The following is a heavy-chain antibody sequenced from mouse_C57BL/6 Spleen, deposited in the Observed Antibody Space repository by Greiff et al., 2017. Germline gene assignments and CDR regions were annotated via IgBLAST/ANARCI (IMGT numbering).Heavy chain of an antibody. CDR2: FYPGSGSI. D-gene: IGHD2-3*01. CDR3: ARHEEPLYDGYYFDY. CDR1: GYTFTEYT. V-gene: IGHV1-62-2*01. Sequence: VQVVESGAELVKPGASVKLSCKASGYTFTEYTIHWVKQRSGQGLEWIGWFYPGSGSIKYNEKFKDKATLTADKSSSTVYMELSRLTSEDSAVYFCARHEEPLYDGYYFDYWGQGTTLTVSS. J-gene: IGHJ2*01.